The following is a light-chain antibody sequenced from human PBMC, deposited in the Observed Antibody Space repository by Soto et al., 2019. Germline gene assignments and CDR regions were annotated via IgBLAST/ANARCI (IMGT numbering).Light chain of an antibody. J-gene: IGKJ4*01. V-gene: IGKV1-27*01. CDR3: QNDNNVPLT. CDR1: HAISNF. Sequence: DLQMTQSPSSLSASVGDRVTITCRASHAISNFLAWYQQKPGKVPKLLIYAASTLQSGVPSRFSGGGSGTDFSLTISSLQPEDVATYYCQNDNNVPLTFGGGTKVEIK. CDR2: AAS.